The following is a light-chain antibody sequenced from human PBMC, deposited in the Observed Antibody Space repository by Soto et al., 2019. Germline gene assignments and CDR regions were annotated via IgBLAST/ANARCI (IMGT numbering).Light chain of an antibody. CDR1: QGISSY. CDR2: GAS. J-gene: IGKJ2*01. CDR3: QQYYSYPPMYT. Sequence: AIRMTQSPSSFSASTGDRVTITCRASQGISSYLAWYQQKPGKAPKVLIYGASTLQSGVPSRFSGSGSGTDFTLTISSLQSEDFATYYCQQYYSYPPMYTFGQGTKLEIK. V-gene: IGKV1-8*01.